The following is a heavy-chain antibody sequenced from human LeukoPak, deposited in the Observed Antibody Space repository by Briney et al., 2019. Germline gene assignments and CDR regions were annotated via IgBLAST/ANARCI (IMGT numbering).Heavy chain of an antibody. V-gene: IGHV1-2*02. Sequence: ASVKVSCKASGYTFTGYYMHWVRQAPGQGLEWMGWINPNSGGTNYAQKFQGRVTMTRDTSISTAYMELSRLRSDDTAVYYCARARSLPSDAFDIWDQGTMVTVSS. J-gene: IGHJ3*02. CDR1: GYTFTGYY. CDR2: INPNSGGT. CDR3: ARARSLPSDAFDI.